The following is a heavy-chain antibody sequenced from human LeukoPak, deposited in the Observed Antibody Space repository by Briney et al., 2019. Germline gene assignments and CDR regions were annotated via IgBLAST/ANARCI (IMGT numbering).Heavy chain of an antibody. CDR1: GLTYNRFT. Sequence: GGSLRLSCAVSGLTYNRFTMSWVRQAPGKGLEWVSSISGSGGSEYYADSVKGRFTVSRDNSKTTVYLQMRSLRAEDTAVYYCAKIPNYSSGYNMGPFDYWGQGTLVTVSS. CDR3: AKIPNYSSGYNMGPFDY. D-gene: IGHD6-19*01. J-gene: IGHJ4*02. CDR2: ISGSGGSE. V-gene: IGHV3-23*01.